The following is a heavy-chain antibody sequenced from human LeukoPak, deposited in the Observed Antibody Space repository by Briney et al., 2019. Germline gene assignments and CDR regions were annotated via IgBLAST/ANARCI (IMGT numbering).Heavy chain of an antibody. CDR2: IGPSGDKT. CDR3: ARDLGWLQLCF. CDR1: GFTFSSYE. J-gene: IGHJ4*02. Sequence: GGSLRLSCAASGFTFSSYEMNWVRQAPGKGLEWVSGIGPSGDKTYYADAVKGRSTISRDNSKNTFYLSMNILRAEDTATYYCARDLGWLQLCFGGQGTLVTVSS. D-gene: IGHD5-24*01. V-gene: IGHV3-23*01.